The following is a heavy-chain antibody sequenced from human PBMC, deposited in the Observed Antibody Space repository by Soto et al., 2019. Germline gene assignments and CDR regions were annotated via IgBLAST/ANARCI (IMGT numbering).Heavy chain of an antibody. CDR3: ARTATQCSSTSCYTVSLDF. Sequence: SETLSLTCAVFGGSFSGYYWGWIRQPPGKGLEWIGEINRDGVTNYNPSLKSRLTISVDTSKNQFSLKLNSVTAADTAVYYCARTATQCSSTSCYTVSLDFWGQGTLVTVSS. J-gene: IGHJ4*02. D-gene: IGHD2-2*02. V-gene: IGHV4-34*01. CDR1: GGSFSGYY. CDR2: INRDGVT.